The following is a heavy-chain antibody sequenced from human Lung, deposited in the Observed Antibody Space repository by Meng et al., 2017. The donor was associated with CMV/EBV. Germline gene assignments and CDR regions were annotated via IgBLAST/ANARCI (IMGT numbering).Heavy chain of an antibody. V-gene: IGHV1-2*02. Sequence: SVKVSCKASGYTFTAHYFHWVRQAPGQGLEWMGWIHPHRGDTNYAQQFQGRVTLTRDTSINTGYMELTRLTSDDTAVYYCARDNNWGPDYWGQGTLVTFSS. CDR1: GYTFTAHY. CDR2: IHPHRGDT. CDR3: ARDNNWGPDY. J-gene: IGHJ4*02. D-gene: IGHD7-27*01.